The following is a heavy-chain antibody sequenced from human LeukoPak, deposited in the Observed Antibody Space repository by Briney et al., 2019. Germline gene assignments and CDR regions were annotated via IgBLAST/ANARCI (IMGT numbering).Heavy chain of an antibody. CDR1: GGTFSSYA. V-gene: IGHV1-69*13. CDR3: ARNTRDILTGYYYYYYGMDV. J-gene: IGHJ6*04. D-gene: IGHD3-9*01. CDR2: IIPIFGTA. Sequence: ASVKVSCKAFGGTFSSYAISWVRQAPGQGLEWMGGIIPIFGTANYAQKFQGRVTITADESTSTAYMELSSLRSEDTAVYYCARNTRDILTGYYYYYYGMDVWGKGTTVTVSS.